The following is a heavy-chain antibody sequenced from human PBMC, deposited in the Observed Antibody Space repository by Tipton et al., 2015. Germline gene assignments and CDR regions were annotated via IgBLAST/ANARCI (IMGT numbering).Heavy chain of an antibody. CDR1: GLIFSDYA. CDR3: TRGRSVDFDS. Sequence: SLRLSCAASGLIFSDYAIHWVRQPPGKGLEWVALISNDGDSLYYSDSVKGRFTISRDNSRSTAFLQMNSLRLDDTAVYYCTRGRSVDFDSWGQGTLVTVSS. J-gene: IGHJ4*02. V-gene: IGHV3-30*03. CDR2: ISNDGDSL.